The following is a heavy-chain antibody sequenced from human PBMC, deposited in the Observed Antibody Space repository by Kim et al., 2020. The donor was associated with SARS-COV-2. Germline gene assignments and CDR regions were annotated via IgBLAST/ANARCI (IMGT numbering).Heavy chain of an antibody. J-gene: IGHJ4*02. CDR1: GGSISNTAYF. D-gene: IGHD3-16*02. CDR2: IYYTGTT. CDR3: AKSRWSNWQIPPSDS. V-gene: IGHV4-39*01. Sequence: SETLSLTCTVSGGSISNTAYFWGWFRQPPGKGLEWIGTIYYTGTTYYKPSLKSRVTVSVDTPKNQFSLHLRSVNAADTAVYYCAKSRWSNWQIPPSDSWGQGTLVTVSS.